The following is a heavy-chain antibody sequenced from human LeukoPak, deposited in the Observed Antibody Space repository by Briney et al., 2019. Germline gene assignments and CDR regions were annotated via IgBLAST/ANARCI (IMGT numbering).Heavy chain of an antibody. Sequence: SETLSLTCSVSGGSIRNSNYFWAWIRQPPGKGLEWIGVISYTGGAYYNPSLKSRVTISVDSSKNQFSLKVNSVTAADTAMYFCVRHYVLHIVGPSYWGQGILVTVSS. CDR3: VRHYVLHIVGPSY. D-gene: IGHD1-26*01. V-gene: IGHV4-39*01. CDR2: ISYTGGA. CDR1: GGSIRNSNYF. J-gene: IGHJ4*02.